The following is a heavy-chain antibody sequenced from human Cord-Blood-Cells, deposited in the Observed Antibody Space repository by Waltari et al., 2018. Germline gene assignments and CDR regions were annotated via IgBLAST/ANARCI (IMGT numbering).Heavy chain of an antibody. CDR2: IYYRGST. D-gene: IGHD3-22*01. Sequence: QLQLQESGPGLVKPSETLSLTCTVSGGSIISSSYYWGWIRQPPGKGLEWSGSIYYRGSTYYNPSLKSPVTISVDTAKNQFSLKLSSVTAADTAVYYCAGVDSSGYYYFAFDIWGQGTMVTVSS. CDR3: AGVDSSGYYYFAFDI. CDR1: GGSIISSSYY. J-gene: IGHJ3*02. V-gene: IGHV4-39*01.